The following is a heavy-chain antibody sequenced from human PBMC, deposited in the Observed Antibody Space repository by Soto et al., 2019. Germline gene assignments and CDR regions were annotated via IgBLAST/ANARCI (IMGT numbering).Heavy chain of an antibody. CDR3: TAGYCSGGSCYSVVY. Sequence: EVQLVESGGGLVKPGGSLSLSCAASGFTFSNVWMSLVRQAPGKGLEWVGRIKRRADCGTTDYATPVRGRFTVSRDASKNTPYLQMNSLKTEETAVYYCTAGYCSGGSCYSVVYWGQGTLVTVSS. CDR1: GFTFSNVW. V-gene: IGHV3-15*01. D-gene: IGHD2-15*01. CDR2: IKRRADCGTT. J-gene: IGHJ4*02.